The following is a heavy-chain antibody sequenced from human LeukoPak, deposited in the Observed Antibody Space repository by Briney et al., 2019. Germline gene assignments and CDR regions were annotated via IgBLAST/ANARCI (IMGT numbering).Heavy chain of an antibody. CDR3: ARGSDFVWGSYRPYFDY. Sequence: GGSLRLSCVASAFTFRTYSMHWVRQAPGKGLEWVSSISGSTSYIYYADSVRGRFTISRDNAKNSLYLQMNSLRAEDTAVYYCARGSDFVWGSYRPYFDYWGQGTLVAVSS. CDR1: AFTFRTYS. V-gene: IGHV3-21*01. CDR2: ISGSTSYI. J-gene: IGHJ4*02. D-gene: IGHD3-16*02.